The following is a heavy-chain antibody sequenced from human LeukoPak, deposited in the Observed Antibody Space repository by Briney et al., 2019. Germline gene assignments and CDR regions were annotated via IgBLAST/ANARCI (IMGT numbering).Heavy chain of an antibody. CDR3: AKANFLYCSSSTCLFDY. D-gene: IGHD2-2*01. V-gene: IGHV1-2*02. CDR2: LNPNDGDT. Sequence: ASVKVSCTASGYTVTDYYMHWVRQAPGQGFEWMGWLNPNDGDTNYPQKFQGRVTMTRDTSISTAHMEVSRLRSDDTAVYYCAKANFLYCSSSTCLFDYWGQGTLVPVSS. CDR1: GYTVTDYY. J-gene: IGHJ4*02.